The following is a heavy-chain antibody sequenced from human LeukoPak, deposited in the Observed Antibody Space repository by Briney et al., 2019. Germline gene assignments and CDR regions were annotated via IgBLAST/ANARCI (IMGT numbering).Heavy chain of an antibody. D-gene: IGHD3-10*01. CDR1: GYTFTTYY. V-gene: IGHV1-46*01. CDR2: INPSGGSR. CDR3: AIGGSGSRGLDI. Sequence: ASVKVSCKASGYTFTTYYMHWVRQAPGQGLEWMGIINPSGGSRNYAQTFQGRVTMTRDTSTSTVYMELGSLRSEDTAVYYCAIGGSGSRGLDIWGQGTMVTVSS. J-gene: IGHJ3*02.